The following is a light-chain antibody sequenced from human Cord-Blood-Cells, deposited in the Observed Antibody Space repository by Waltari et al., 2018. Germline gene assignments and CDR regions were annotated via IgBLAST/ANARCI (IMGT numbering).Light chain of an antibody. CDR2: AAS. CDR1: QGISSY. V-gene: IGKV1-39*01. J-gene: IGKJ5*01. CDR3: RQCYSTPIT. Sequence: DIQMPQSPSSLSASVRDRVTLTCRPGQGISSYLNWFQQEPGKAPKLLIYAASSLQSGVPSRCSGSGSGTEFTLTMSSLQPEGFARYYGRQCYSTPITFGQETRLENK.